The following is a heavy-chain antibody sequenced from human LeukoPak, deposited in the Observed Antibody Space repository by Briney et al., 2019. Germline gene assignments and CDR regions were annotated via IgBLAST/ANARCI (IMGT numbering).Heavy chain of an antibody. CDR1: DDSISSSTYY. V-gene: IGHV4-39*01. CDR2: IYYSGST. Sequence: PSETLSLTCIISDDSISSSTYYWGWIRQPPGKGLEWIGSIYYSGSTYYNPSLKSRVTISVDTSKNQFSLKLSSVTVADTAVYYCARLGYYGSGSLVDYFDYWGQGTLVTVSS. D-gene: IGHD3-10*01. CDR3: ARLGYYGSGSLVDYFDY. J-gene: IGHJ4*02.